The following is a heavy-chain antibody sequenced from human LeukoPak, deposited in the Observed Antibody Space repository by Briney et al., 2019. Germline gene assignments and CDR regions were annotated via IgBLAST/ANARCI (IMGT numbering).Heavy chain of an antibody. D-gene: IGHD2-21*02. CDR3: AKSDGYGLIDY. J-gene: IGHJ4*01. CDR2: IYSSGST. V-gene: IGHV4-59*05. CDR1: GGSISSYY. Sequence: PSETLSLTCTVSGGSISSYYWSWIRQPPGKGLEWIGSIYSSGSTYYNSSLKSRVTISIDTSKNQVSLKMSSVTAADTAVYYCAKSDGYGLIDYWGQGTLVTVSS.